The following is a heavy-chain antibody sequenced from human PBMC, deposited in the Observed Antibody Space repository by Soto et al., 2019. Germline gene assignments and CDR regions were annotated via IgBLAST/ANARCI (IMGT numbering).Heavy chain of an antibody. CDR1: GYTLTELS. J-gene: IGHJ4*02. CDR2: FDPEDGET. Sequence: SVKVSCKVSGYTLTELSMHWVRQAPGKGLEWMGGFDPEDGETIHAQKFQGRVTMTEDTSTDTAYMELSSLRSEDMAVYYCANMRAVAGGFPFDYWGQGTLVTVSS. CDR3: ANMRAVAGGFPFDY. D-gene: IGHD6-19*01. V-gene: IGHV1-24*01.